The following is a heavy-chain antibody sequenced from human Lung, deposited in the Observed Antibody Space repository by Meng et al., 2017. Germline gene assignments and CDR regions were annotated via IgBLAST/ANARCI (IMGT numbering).Heavy chain of an antibody. Sequence: VKLVLAGGGFVQPGGSRRLYWACSEVSFIGSAIHWVSQASGKGLEWVGRIETKPNNYATSYAASVRGRFTISRDDSKNTAYLEMNSLKTEDTVLYYCTIYTSGHIWGQGTMVTVSS. D-gene: IGHD6-19*01. CDR2: IETKPNNYAT. J-gene: IGHJ3*02. CDR1: EVSFIGSA. CDR3: TIYTSGHI. V-gene: IGHV3-73*02.